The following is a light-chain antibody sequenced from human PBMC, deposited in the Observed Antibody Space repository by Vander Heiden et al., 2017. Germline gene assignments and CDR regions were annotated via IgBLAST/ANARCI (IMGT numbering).Light chain of an antibody. CDR3: QSADSSGTYRV. CDR2: KDS. Sequence: SYELTQPPSVSGSPGQTARITSSGDALPKQYAYWYQQKPGQAPVLVIYKDSERASGIPERFSGSSSGTTVTLTISGVQAEDEADYYCQSADSSGTYRVFGGGTKLTVL. J-gene: IGLJ3*02. CDR1: ALPKQY. V-gene: IGLV3-25*03.